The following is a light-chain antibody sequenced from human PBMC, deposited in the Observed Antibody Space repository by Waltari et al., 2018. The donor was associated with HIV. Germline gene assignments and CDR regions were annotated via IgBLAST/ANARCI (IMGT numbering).Light chain of an antibody. J-gene: IGLJ1*01. V-gene: IGLV2-23*02. Sequence: QSALTQPASVSGSPGQSITISCPGTYTDVGKSNLVSWYQQYPGKAPKLMIYEVSKRPSGISDRFSGSKSGNTASLTISGLQAEDDADYYCCSYAGSKSFFGAGTKVTVL. CDR1: YTDVGKSNL. CDR3: CSYAGSKSF. CDR2: EVS.